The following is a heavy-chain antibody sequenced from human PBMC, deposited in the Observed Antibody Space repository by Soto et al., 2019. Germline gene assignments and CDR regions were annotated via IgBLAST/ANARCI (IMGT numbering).Heavy chain of an antibody. J-gene: IGHJ5*02. CDR1: GLSLSTSGEA. D-gene: IGHD3-10*02. V-gene: IGHV2-5*02. CDR2: IYWDDDK. CDR3: AHYVSTSPAGWFDP. Sequence: QITLKESGPTLVKPTQTLTLTCTFSGLSLSTSGEAVGWIRQPPGKALEWLALIYWDDDKRYNPTLKTRLTTTKDTSKNQVFLTLTNMDPVDTATYYCAHYVSTSPAGWFDPWGQGILVTVSS.